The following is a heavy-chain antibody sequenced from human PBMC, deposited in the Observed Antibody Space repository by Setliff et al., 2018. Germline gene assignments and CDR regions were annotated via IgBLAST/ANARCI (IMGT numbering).Heavy chain of an antibody. CDR3: ARTGTYRYFDY. D-gene: IGHD1-1*01. J-gene: IGHJ4*02. Sequence: SETLSLTCTVSGDSISSGVYYWAWIRQPPGKGLEWIGRIYYRGDTYYNASLKSRLTLSVDTSKNQVSLNLRSVTAADTAVYYRARTGTYRYFDYWGQGTQVTVSS. V-gene: IGHV4-39*01. CDR2: IYYRGDT. CDR1: GDSISSGVYY.